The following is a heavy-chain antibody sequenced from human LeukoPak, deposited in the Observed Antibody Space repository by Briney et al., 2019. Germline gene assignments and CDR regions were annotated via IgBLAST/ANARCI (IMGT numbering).Heavy chain of an antibody. J-gene: IGHJ4*02. CDR2: VSAYNGNT. D-gene: IGHD3-22*01. CDR3: AKDGNYYDSSAMGGY. V-gene: IGHV1-18*01. CDR1: GYNFISYG. Sequence: GASVKVSCKASGYNFISYGFSWVRQAPGQGLEWMGWVSAYNGNTKYAQKFQDRVTMTTNTSTSTAYMELRSLRPDDTAVYYCAKDGNYYDSSAMGGYWGQGTLVTVSS.